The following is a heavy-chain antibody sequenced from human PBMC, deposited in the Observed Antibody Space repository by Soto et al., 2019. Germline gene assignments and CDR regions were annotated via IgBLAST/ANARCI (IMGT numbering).Heavy chain of an antibody. CDR1: GFTFSNAW. V-gene: IGHV3-15*01. CDR3: ATDDYGDYENLFDY. CDR2: IKSKTDGGTT. J-gene: IGHJ4*02. D-gene: IGHD4-17*01. Sequence: EVQLVESGGGLVKPGGSLRLSCAASGFTFSNAWMSWVRQAPGKGLEWVGRIKSKTDGGTTDYAAPVKGRFTISRDDSKNTLYLQMNSLKTDDTAVYYCATDDYGDYENLFDYCGQGTLVTVSS.